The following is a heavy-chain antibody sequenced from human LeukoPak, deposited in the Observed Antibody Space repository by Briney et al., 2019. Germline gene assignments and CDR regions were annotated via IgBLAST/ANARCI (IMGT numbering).Heavy chain of an antibody. CDR3: ARGRRDSSGYYQNYFDY. CDR2: VYSGGTT. J-gene: IGHJ4*02. V-gene: IGHV3-66*01. CDR1: GFTVSSNY. Sequence: PGGSLRLSCAASGFTVSSNYMTWIRQAPGKGLEWVSVVYSGGTTYYADSVKDRFTISRDNSKNTLYLQMNSLRAEDTAVYYCARGRRDSSGYYQNYFDYWGQGTLVTVSS. D-gene: IGHD3-22*01.